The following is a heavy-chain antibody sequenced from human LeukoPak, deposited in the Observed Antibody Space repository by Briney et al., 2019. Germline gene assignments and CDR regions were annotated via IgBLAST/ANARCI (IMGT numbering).Heavy chain of an antibody. J-gene: IGHJ1*01. CDR2: IYTSGST. CDR3: ARQVGSFTMMP. Sequence: SETLSLTCTVSGGSISSYYWSWIRQPPGKGLEWIGYIYTSGSTNYNPSLKSRVTMSVDTSKNQFSLNLSSVTAADTAVYYCARQVGSFTMMPWGQGTLVTVSS. CDR1: GGSISSYY. D-gene: IGHD3-22*01. V-gene: IGHV4-4*09.